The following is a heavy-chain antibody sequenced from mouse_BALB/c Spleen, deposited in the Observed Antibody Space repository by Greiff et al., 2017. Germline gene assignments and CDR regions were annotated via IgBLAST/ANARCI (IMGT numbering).Heavy chain of an antibody. J-gene: IGHJ1*01. D-gene: IGHD1-1*01. CDR3: ARWGYYYGSSYRYFDV. V-gene: IGHV3-8*02. Sequence: EVKLMESGPSLVKPSQTLSLTCSVTGDSITSGYWNWIRKFPGNKLEYMGYISYSGSTYYNPSLKSRISITRDTSKNQYYLQLNSVTTEDTATYYCARWGYYYGSSYRYFDVWGAGTTVTVSS. CDR1: GDSITSGY. CDR2: ISYSGST.